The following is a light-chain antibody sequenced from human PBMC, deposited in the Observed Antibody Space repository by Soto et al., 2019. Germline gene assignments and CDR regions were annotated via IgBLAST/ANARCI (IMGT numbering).Light chain of an antibody. CDR1: QTISSW. CDR2: KAS. J-gene: IGKJ1*01. V-gene: IGKV1-5*03. Sequence: DINMNQSPSTLSGYVGDRVSITCRASQTISSWLAWYQQKPGKAPKLLIYKASTLKSGVPSRFSGSGSGTEFTLTISSLQPDDFATYYCQHYNSYSEAFGQGTKVDIK. CDR3: QHYNSYSEA.